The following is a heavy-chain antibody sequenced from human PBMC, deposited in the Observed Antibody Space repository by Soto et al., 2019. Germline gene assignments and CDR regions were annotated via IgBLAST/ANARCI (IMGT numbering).Heavy chain of an antibody. CDR3: AKDPGYCSLTTCPNYYYYGMDV. D-gene: IGHD2-15*01. Sequence: GGSLRLSCAASGFTFSSFAMSWVRQAPGKGLEWVSSISGSGGNTYYADSVKGRFTISRDNSKNTLYLRINSLRAEDTAVYYCAKDPGYCSLTTCPNYYYYGMDVWGPVTNVTVSS. V-gene: IGHV3-23*01. J-gene: IGHJ6*02. CDR2: ISGSGGNT. CDR1: GFTFSSFA.